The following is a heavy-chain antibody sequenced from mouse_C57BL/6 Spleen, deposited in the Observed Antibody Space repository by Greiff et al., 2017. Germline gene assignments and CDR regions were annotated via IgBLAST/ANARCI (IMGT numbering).Heavy chain of an antibody. CDR1: GFTFSDYG. D-gene: IGHD2-3*01. V-gene: IGHV5-17*01. CDR2: ISSGSSTI. Sequence: EVHLVESGGGLVKPGGSLKLSCAASGFTFSDYGMHWVRQAPEKGLEWVAYISSGSSTIYYADTVKGRFTISRDNAKNTLFLQMTSLRSEDTAMYYCARTIYDPYAMDYWGQGTSVTVSS. CDR3: ARTIYDPYAMDY. J-gene: IGHJ4*01.